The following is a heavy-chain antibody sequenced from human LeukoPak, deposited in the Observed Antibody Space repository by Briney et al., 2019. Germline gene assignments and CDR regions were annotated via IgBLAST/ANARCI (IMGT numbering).Heavy chain of an antibody. J-gene: IGHJ3*02. V-gene: IGHV3-53*05. D-gene: IGHD3-22*01. Sequence: GGSLRLSCAASGFIVSSNYMSWVRQAPGKGLEWVSVIYSGGSTYYADSVKGRFTISRDNSKNTLYLQMNSLRAEDTAVYYCAKVGNYYDFFSAAFDIWGQGTMVTVSS. CDR2: IYSGGST. CDR3: AKVGNYYDFFSAAFDI. CDR1: GFIVSSNY.